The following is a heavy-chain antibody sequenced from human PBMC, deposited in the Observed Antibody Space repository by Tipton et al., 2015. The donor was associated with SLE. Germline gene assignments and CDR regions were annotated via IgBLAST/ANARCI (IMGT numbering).Heavy chain of an antibody. V-gene: IGHV3-9*01. CDR3: AKDRALGYCSSTSCQGVYYYGMDV. CDR2: ISWNSGSI. CDR1: GFTFDDYA. J-gene: IGHJ6*02. D-gene: IGHD2-2*01. Sequence: SLRLSCAASGFTFDDYAMHWARQAPGKGLEWVSGISWNSGSIGYADSVKGRFTISRDNAKNSLYLQMNSLRAEDTALYYCAKDRALGYCSSTSCQGVYYYGMDVWGQGTTVTVSS.